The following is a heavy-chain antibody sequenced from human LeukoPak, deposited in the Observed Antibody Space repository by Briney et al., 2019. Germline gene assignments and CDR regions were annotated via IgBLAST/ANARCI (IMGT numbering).Heavy chain of an antibody. Sequence: GGSLRLSCAASGFTFSSYAMHWVRQAPGKGLEWVAVISYDGSNKYYADSVKGRFTISRDNSKNTLYLQMNSLRAEDTAVYYCARDLSYYDILTGSDDAFDIWGQGTMVTVSS. D-gene: IGHD3-9*01. J-gene: IGHJ3*02. CDR1: GFTFSSYA. CDR2: ISYDGSNK. V-gene: IGHV3-30*01. CDR3: ARDLSYYDILTGSDDAFDI.